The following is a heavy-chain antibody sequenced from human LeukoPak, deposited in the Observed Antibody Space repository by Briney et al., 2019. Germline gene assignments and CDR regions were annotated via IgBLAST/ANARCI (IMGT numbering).Heavy chain of an antibody. D-gene: IGHD3-10*01. CDR2: IYYSGST. Sequence: SETLSLTCTVSGGSISSYYWSWIRQPPGKGLEWIGYIYYSGSTNYNPSLKSRVTISVDTSKNQFSLKLSSVTAADTAVYYCAREDYYGSGSYYRRFYYYYYMDVWGKGTTVTVSS. J-gene: IGHJ6*03. CDR3: AREDYYGSGSYYRRFYYYYYMDV. V-gene: IGHV4-59*01. CDR1: GGSISSYY.